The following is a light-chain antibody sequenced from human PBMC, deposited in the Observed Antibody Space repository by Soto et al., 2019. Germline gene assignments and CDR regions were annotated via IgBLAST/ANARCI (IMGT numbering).Light chain of an antibody. CDR1: SSDVGGYNY. V-gene: IGLV2-11*01. Sequence: QPVLTQPRSVPGSPGQSVTISCTGTSSDVGGYNYVSWYQQHPGKAPKLMIYDVSKRPSGVPDRFSGSKSGNTASLTISGLQAEDEADYYCCSYAGSYTLVFGGGTKLTVL. J-gene: IGLJ3*02. CDR2: DVS. CDR3: CSYAGSYTLV.